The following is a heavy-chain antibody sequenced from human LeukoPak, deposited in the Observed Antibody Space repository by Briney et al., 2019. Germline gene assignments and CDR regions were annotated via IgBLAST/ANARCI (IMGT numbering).Heavy chain of an antibody. CDR3: AKGEIYYYGMDV. CDR2: INADGSSA. Sequence: PGGSLRLSCAASGFTLSNYWMHWVRQAPGKGLVWVSRINADGSSASYADSVKGRFTISRDNPKNTLYLQMNSLRAEDTAVYYCAKGEIYYYGMDVWGQGTTVTVSS. V-gene: IGHV3-74*01. CDR1: GFTLSNYW. J-gene: IGHJ6*02.